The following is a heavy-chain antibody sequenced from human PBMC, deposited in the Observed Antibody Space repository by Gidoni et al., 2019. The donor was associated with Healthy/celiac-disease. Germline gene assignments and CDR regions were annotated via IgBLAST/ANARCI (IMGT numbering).Heavy chain of an antibody. Sequence: EVQLVESGGGLVQPGRSLRLSCTASGFTFGDYAMSWVRQAPGKGLEWVGFIRSKAYGGTTEYAASVKGRFTISRDDSKIIAYLQMNSLKTEDTAVYYCTRGEGGGWYSRDDYWGQGTLVTVSS. V-gene: IGHV3-49*04. CDR1: GFTFGDYA. D-gene: IGHD2-21*02. CDR2: IRSKAYGGTT. CDR3: TRGEGGGWYSRDDY. J-gene: IGHJ4*02.